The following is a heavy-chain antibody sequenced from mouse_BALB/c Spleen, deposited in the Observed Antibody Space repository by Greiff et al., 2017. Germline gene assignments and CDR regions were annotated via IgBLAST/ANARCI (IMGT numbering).Heavy chain of an antibody. V-gene: IGHV5-6-5*01. CDR2: ISSGGST. J-gene: IGHJ2*01. Sequence: EVKLVESGGGLVKPGGSLKLSCAASGFTFSSYAMSWVRQTPEKRLEWVASISSGGSTYYPDSVKGRFTISRDNARNILYLQMSSLRSEDTAMYYCAQKGIYYFDYWGQGTTLTVSS. CDR1: GFTFSSYA. CDR3: AQKGIYYFDY.